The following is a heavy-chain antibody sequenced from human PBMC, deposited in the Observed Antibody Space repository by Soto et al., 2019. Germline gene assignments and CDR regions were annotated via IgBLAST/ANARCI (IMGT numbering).Heavy chain of an antibody. Sequence: SETLSLTCAVYGGSFSGYYWSWIRQPPGKGLEWIGEINHSGSTNYNPSLKSRVTISVDTSKNQFSLKLSSVTAADTAVYYCASIAARRYYYYGMDVWGQGNTVTVSS. V-gene: IGHV4-34*01. J-gene: IGHJ6*02. CDR3: ASIAARRYYYYGMDV. D-gene: IGHD6-6*01. CDR2: INHSGST. CDR1: GGSFSGYY.